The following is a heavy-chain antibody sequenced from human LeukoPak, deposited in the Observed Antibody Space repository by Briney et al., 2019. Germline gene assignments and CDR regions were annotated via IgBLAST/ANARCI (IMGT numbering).Heavy chain of an antibody. D-gene: IGHD6-13*01. J-gene: IGHJ4*02. V-gene: IGHV4-34*01. CDR1: GGSFSGYY. CDR3: ARRGVSNRGIAAAGTRY. CDR2: INHSGST. Sequence: SETLSLTCAVYGGSFSGYYWSWIRQPPGKGLEWIGEINHSGSTNYNPSLKSRVTISVDTSKNQFSLKLSSVTAADTAVYYCARRGVSNRGIAAAGTRYWGQGTLVTVSS.